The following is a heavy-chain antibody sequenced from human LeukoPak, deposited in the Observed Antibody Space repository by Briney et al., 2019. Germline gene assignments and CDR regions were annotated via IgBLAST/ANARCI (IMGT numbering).Heavy chain of an antibody. CDR2: IYSGGSP. J-gene: IGHJ3*01. Sequence: GGSLRLSCAASGFTVRSSYMSWVRQAPGKGLEWVSVIYSGGSPDYADSAKGRFTISTDNSKNTLYLQVNSLRVEDTAVYYCARDGADNSGYYFGSLWGQGTVVTVSS. D-gene: IGHD3-22*01. CDR3: ARDGADNSGYYFGSL. V-gene: IGHV3-53*01. CDR1: GFTVRSSY.